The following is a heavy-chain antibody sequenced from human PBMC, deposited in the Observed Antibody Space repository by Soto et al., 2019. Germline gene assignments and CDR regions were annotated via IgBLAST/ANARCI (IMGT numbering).Heavy chain of an antibody. V-gene: IGHV4-4*02. CDR3: AKDIYYFDY. Sequence: PSETLSLTCTVSGGSIRSSNWWSWARQPPGKGLEWIGEIYHSGSTNYNPSLESRVTISVDKSKNQFSLKLSSLTAADTAVYYCAKDIYYFDYWGQGTLVTVSS. CDR2: IYHSGST. CDR1: GGSIRSSNW. D-gene: IGHD2-21*01. J-gene: IGHJ4*02.